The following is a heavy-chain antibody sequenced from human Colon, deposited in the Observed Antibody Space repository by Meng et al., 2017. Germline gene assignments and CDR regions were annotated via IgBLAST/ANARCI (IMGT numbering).Heavy chain of an antibody. D-gene: IGHD6-13*01. J-gene: IGHJ4*02. Sequence: LQDLCPGLLKPSGTLSLTCAGSGGSIRSSNWWSWVRQPPGKGLWWIGEIYHSGSTNYNPSLKSRVTISVDKSKDQFSLKLSSVTAADTAVYYCARNSAAGVDYWGQGTLVTVSS. V-gene: IGHV4-4*02. CDR3: ARNSAAGVDY. CDR1: GGSIRSSNW. CDR2: IYHSGST.